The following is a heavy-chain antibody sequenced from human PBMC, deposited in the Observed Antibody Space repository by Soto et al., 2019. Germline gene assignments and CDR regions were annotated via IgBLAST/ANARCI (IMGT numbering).Heavy chain of an antibody. CDR3: ARAACSSTSCYNYYAYGMDV. CDR1: GYTFTTYS. J-gene: IGHJ6*02. D-gene: IGHD2-2*01. Sequence: QVQLVQSGPEMKKPGASVKLSCKASGYTFTTYSMHWVRQAPGQRLEWMGWIHAGNGNTEHSQRFQGRVTITRDTSARTADLELGSLRSEDTAVYYCARAACSSTSCYNYYAYGMDVWGQGTAVTVS. CDR2: IHAGNGNT. V-gene: IGHV1-3*01.